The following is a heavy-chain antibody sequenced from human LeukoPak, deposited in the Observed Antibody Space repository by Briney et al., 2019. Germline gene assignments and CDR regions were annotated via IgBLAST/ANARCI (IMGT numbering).Heavy chain of an antibody. CDR3: ARAGYCSSTPVKGACYYYMDV. Sequence: ASVKVSCKASGYTFTSYDINWVRQATGQGLEWMGWMNPNSGNTGYAQKFQGRVTITRNTSISTAYMELSSLRSEDTAVHYCARAGYCSSTPVKGACYYYMDVWGKGTTVTVSS. CDR2: MNPNSGNT. D-gene: IGHD2-2*01. CDR1: GYTFTSYD. J-gene: IGHJ6*03. V-gene: IGHV1-8*03.